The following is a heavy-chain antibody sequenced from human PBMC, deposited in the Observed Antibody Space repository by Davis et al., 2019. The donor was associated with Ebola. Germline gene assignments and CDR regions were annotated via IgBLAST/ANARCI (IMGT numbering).Heavy chain of an antibody. J-gene: IGHJ3*02. CDR2: IIPILGIA. V-gene: IGHV1-69*02. CDR1: GGTFSSYT. D-gene: IGHD3-3*01. CDR3: ARSCHLEWLLCEAGAFDI. Sequence: SVKVSCKASGGTFSSYTISWVRQAPGQGLEWMGRIIPILGIANYAQKFQGRVTITADKSTSTAYMELSSLRSDDTAVYYCARSCHLEWLLCEAGAFDIWGQGTMVTVSS.